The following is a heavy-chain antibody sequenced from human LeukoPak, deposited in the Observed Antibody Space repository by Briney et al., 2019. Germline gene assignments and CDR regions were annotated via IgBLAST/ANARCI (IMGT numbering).Heavy chain of an antibody. CDR1: GGSFSGYY. CDR2: INHSGST. J-gene: IGHJ4*02. Sequence: SETLSLTCAVYGGSFSGYYWSWIRQPPGKGLEWIGEINHSGSTNYNPSLKSRVTISVDTSKNQFSLKLSSVTAADTAVYYCARGSEGRWRPVGSYFDYWGQGTLSPSPQ. D-gene: IGHD5-24*01. V-gene: IGHV4-34*01. CDR3: ARGSEGRWRPVGSYFDY.